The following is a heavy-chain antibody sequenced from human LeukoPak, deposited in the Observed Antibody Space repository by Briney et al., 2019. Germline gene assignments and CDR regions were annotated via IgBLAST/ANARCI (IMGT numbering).Heavy chain of an antibody. Sequence: ASVKVSCKASGYTFTSYGISWVRQAPGQGLEWMGWISAYNGNTNYARKLQGRVTMTTDTSTSTAYMELRSLRSDDTAVYYCAREDSSGWYPNWFDPWGQGTLVTVSS. J-gene: IGHJ5*02. V-gene: IGHV1-18*01. CDR3: AREDSSGWYPNWFDP. CDR2: ISAYNGNT. D-gene: IGHD6-19*01. CDR1: GYTFTSYG.